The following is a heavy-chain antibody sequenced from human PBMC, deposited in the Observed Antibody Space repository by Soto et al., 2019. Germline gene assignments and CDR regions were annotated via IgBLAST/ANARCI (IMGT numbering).Heavy chain of an antibody. Sequence: EVQLVESGGALVQPGGSLRLSCVASRFTFGDYPMNWVRQAPGKGLEWVSGISDTSIDTYYADSVKGRFTISRDNSQSMLFPHMSSPRAEDTALYYCAKTAATPFGDFGFDRWGQGTLVTVSS. CDR1: RFTFGDYP. CDR2: ISDTSIDT. J-gene: IGHJ5*02. CDR3: AKTAATPFGDFGFDR. V-gene: IGHV3-23*04. D-gene: IGHD4-17*01.